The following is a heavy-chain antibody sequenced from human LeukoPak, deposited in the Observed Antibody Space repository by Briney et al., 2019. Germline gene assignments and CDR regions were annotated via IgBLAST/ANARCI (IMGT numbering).Heavy chain of an antibody. CDR3: ARGYCSGDNCYAGPNFDF. CDR2: VKEDGSEK. V-gene: IGHV3-7*03. J-gene: IGHJ4*02. Sequence: GGSLRLSCVVSGFTFNNYWMAWVRQAPGKGLEWVANVKEDGSEKYYVDSVKGRFTISRDNAENSLYLQMNSLRTDDTAVYYCARGYCSGDNCYAGPNFDFWGQGTLVTVSS. D-gene: IGHD2-2*01. CDR1: GFTFNNYW.